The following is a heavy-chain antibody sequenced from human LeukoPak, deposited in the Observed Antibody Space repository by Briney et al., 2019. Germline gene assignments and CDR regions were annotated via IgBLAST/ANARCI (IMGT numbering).Heavy chain of an antibody. D-gene: IGHD3-3*01. CDR3: ARHNYDFWSGYSQEYYYYGMDV. V-gene: IGHV4-59*08. CDR1: GGSISSYY. Sequence: SETLSLTCAVSGGSISSYYWSWIRQSPGRGLEYIGHIYYNGRTNYNPSLKSRVTISVDTSKNQFSLKLSSVTAADTAVYYCARHNYDFWSGYSQEYYYYGMDVWGQGTTVTVSS. CDR2: IYYNGRT. J-gene: IGHJ6*02.